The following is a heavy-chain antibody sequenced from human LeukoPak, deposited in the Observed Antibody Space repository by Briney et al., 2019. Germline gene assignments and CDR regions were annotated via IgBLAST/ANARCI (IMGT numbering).Heavy chain of an antibody. V-gene: IGHV4-34*01. CDR3: ARFIAVAGNFDY. Sequence: PSETLSLTCAVYGGSLSGYYWSWIRQPPGKGLEWIGEINHSGSTNYNPSLKSRVTISVDTSKNQFSLKLSSVTAADTAVYYCARFIAVAGNFDYWGQGTLVTVSS. D-gene: IGHD6-19*01. J-gene: IGHJ4*02. CDR2: INHSGST. CDR1: GGSLSGYY.